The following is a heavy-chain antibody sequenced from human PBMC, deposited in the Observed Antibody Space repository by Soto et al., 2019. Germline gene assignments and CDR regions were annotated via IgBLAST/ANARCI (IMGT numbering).Heavy chain of an antibody. CDR2: INTYNGNT. CDR3: ARGVGSGTYYNQYNWFDP. V-gene: IGHV1-18*01. CDR1: GYTFTNYG. D-gene: IGHD3-10*01. Sequence: GASVKVSCKASGYTFTNYGISWVRQAPGQGLEWMGWINTYNGNTNHAQKLQGRVTMTTDSSTSTVYLELRSLRSDDTAVYYCARGVGSGTYYNQYNWFDPWGQGTLVTVSS. J-gene: IGHJ5*02.